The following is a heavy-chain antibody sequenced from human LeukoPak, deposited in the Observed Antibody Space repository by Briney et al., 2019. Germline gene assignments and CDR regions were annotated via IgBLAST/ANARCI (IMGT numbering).Heavy chain of an antibody. V-gene: IGHV5-51*01. J-gene: IGHJ2*01. Sequence: GESLKISCKGSGYSFTSYWIGWVRQMPGKGLEWMGIIYPGDSDTRYSPSFQGQVTISADKSISTAYLQWSSLKASDTAMYYCARLAYYYDSSGDQNWYFDLWGRGTLVTVSS. CDR3: ARLAYYYDSSGDQNWYFDL. CDR2: IYPGDSDT. D-gene: IGHD3-22*01. CDR1: GYSFTSYW.